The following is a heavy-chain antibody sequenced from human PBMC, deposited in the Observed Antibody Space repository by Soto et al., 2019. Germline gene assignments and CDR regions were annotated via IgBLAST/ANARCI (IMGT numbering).Heavy chain of an antibody. CDR2: INPSGSST. CDR3: ARDNSERRSWWVGP. V-gene: IGHV1-46*01. J-gene: IGHJ5*02. CDR1: GFTFSNYY. D-gene: IGHD1-26*01. Sequence: QVQLVQSGAEVKQPGASVKVSCKASGFTFSNYYMHWVRQAPGQGLEWMGIINPSGSSTNFAQKFQGRVTLTRDTSTSTVSMELSSLRFEDTAVYYWARDNSERRSWWVGPWGQGTLVIVSS.